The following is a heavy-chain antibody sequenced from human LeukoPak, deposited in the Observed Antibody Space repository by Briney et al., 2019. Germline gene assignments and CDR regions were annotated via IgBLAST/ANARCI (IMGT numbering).Heavy chain of an antibody. D-gene: IGHD6-19*01. Sequence: SQTLSLTCTVSGGSISSGSYYWSWIRQPAGKGLEWIGRIYTSGSTNYNPSLKSRVTISADTSKNQFSLKLSSVTAADTAVYYCARDVGSGWYKDYYYYGMDVWGQGTTVTVSS. V-gene: IGHV4-61*02. CDR3: ARDVGSGWYKDYYYYGMDV. J-gene: IGHJ6*02. CDR2: IYTSGST. CDR1: GGSISSGSYY.